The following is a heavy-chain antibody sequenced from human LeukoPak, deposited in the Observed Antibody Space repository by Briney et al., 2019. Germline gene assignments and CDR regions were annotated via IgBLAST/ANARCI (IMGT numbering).Heavy chain of an antibody. D-gene: IGHD3-10*01. J-gene: IGHJ4*02. CDR1: GYSFSSYW. CDR3: ARVGTLVRGVAPRKIFFDG. CDR2: IYPGDSDT. V-gene: IGHV5-51*01. Sequence: GESLKISCKGSGYSFSSYWIAWVRQMPGKGLEWMGMIYPGDSDTRYSPTFEGQVTMSADKSISSASLQWSSLKASDTAMYYCARVGTLVRGVAPRKIFFDGWGQGTLVTVSS.